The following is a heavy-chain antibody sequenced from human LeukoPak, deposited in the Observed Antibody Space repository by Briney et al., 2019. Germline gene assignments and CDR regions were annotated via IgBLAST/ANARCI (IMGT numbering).Heavy chain of an antibody. D-gene: IGHD3-22*01. J-gene: IGHJ4*02. CDR2: IWYDGSNK. CDR1: GFTFSSYG. CDR3: AREAGYDSSGYRRVGFDY. V-gene: IGHV3-33*01. Sequence: GGSLRLSCAASGFTFSSYGMHWVRQAPGKGLEWVAVIWYDGSNKYYADSVKGRFTISRDNSKNTLYLQMNSLRAEDTAVYYCAREAGYDSSGYRRVGFDYWGQGTLVTVSS.